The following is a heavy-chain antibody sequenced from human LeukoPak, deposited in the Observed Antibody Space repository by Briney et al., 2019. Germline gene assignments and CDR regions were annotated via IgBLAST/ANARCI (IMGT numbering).Heavy chain of an antibody. CDR3: ASLSYRTYGGNSDEISINDY. Sequence: GASVKVSCKASGYTFTGYYMHWVRQAPGQGLEWMGRINPNSGGTNYAQKFQGRVTMTRDTSISTAYMELSRLRSDDTAVYYCASLSYRTYGGNSDEISINDYWGQGTLVTVSS. CDR2: INPNSGGT. D-gene: IGHD4-23*01. CDR1: GYTFTGYY. J-gene: IGHJ4*02. V-gene: IGHV1-2*06.